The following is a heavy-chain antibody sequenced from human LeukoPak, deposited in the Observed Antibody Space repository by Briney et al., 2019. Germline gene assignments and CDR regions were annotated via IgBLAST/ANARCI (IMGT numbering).Heavy chain of an antibody. CDR3: ARVTGGYSGYAD. CDR2: IYYSGST. V-gene: IGHV4-59*01. J-gene: IGHJ4*02. CDR1: GGSIRSNYY. Sequence: SQTLSLTCTVSGGSIRSNYYWSWIRQPPGKGLEWIGYIYYSGSTNYNPSLKSRVTISVDTSKNQFSLKLSSVTAADTAVYYCARVTGGYSGYADWGQGTLVTVSS. D-gene: IGHD5-12*01.